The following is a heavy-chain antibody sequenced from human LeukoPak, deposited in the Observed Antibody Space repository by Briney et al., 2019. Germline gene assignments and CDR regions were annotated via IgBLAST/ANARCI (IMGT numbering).Heavy chain of an antibody. D-gene: IGHD6-19*01. V-gene: IGHV3-23*01. J-gene: IGHJ4*02. CDR3: AKFHSSGWNRFDY. CDR2: ISGSGGST. CDR1: GFTFSSYA. Sequence: GGSLRLSCAASGFTFSSYAMSLVRQAPGKGLEWVSAISGSGGSTYYADSVKGRFTISRDNSKNTLYLQMNSLRAEDTAVYYCAKFHSSGWNRFDYWGQGTLVTVSS.